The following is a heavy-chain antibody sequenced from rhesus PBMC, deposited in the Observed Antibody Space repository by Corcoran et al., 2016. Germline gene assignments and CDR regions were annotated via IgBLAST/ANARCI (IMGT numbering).Heavy chain of an antibody. Sequence: QVQLQESGPGLVKPSETLSLTCAVSGVSISSFRWSWVRQPPGRGLEWTGAIDGNSCRTYSDPSLKSRVTISKDTSKDQLSLRLNSMTAADTAVYYCVRSPYFNNYKRFDVWGPGVLVTVSS. V-gene: IGHV4-80*01. CDR3: VRSPYFNNYKRFDV. CDR2: IDGNSCRT. J-gene: IGHJ5-1*01. CDR1: GVSISSFR. D-gene: IGHD2-2*01.